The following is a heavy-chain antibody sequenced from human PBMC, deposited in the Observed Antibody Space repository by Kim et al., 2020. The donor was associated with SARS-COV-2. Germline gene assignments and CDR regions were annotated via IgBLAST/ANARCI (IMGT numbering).Heavy chain of an antibody. Sequence: SETLSLTCTVSGGSISSSSYYWGWIRQPPGKGLEWIGSIYYSGSTYYNPSLKSRVTISVDTSKNQFSLKLSSVTAADTAVYYCARRDPYSSSFDYWGQGT. V-gene: IGHV4-39*01. CDR2: IYYSGST. D-gene: IGHD6-6*01. J-gene: IGHJ4*02. CDR1: GGSISSSSYY. CDR3: ARRDPYSSSFDY.